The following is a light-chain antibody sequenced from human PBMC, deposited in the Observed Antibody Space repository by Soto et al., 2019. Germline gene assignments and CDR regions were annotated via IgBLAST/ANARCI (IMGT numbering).Light chain of an antibody. J-gene: IGLJ3*02. CDR1: GGHSSYA. CDR3: QTWATGIRV. Sequence: QPVLTQSPSASASLGASVKLTCTLSGGHSSYAIAWHQQQPDKGPRYLMNLNNDGSHTKGDGIPDRFSGSSSGSERYLTISSLQSEDEADYYCQTWATGIRVFGGGTKLTVL. V-gene: IGLV4-69*01. CDR2: LNNDGSH.